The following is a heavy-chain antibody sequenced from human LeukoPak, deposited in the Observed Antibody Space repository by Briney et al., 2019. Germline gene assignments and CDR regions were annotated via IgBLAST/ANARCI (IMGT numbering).Heavy chain of an antibody. CDR3: ARAGDYPFFY. V-gene: IGHV1-46*01. CDR1: GYTFTMYY. Sequence: ASVTVSFTASGYTFTMYYIHWGRQAPGQGRERMGLINPSGGSTTYTQKVQGRVTMPRDTSTSTVYMGLSSLRSEDTALYYCARAGDYPFFYCGQGTLITVSS. D-gene: IGHD4-17*01. CDR2: INPSGGST. J-gene: IGHJ4*02.